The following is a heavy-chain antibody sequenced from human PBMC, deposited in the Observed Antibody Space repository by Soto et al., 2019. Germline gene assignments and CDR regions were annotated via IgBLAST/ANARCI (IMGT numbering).Heavy chain of an antibody. CDR1: GFTFSTYA. D-gene: IGHD2-2*01. CDR3: AKDGGAVPAHLDY. V-gene: IGHV3-23*01. CDR2: VSGSGGGT. J-gene: IGHJ4*02. Sequence: EVQLLESGGGSVQPGGSLRLSCVASGFTFSTYAMSWVRQAPGKGLEWVSTVSGSGGGTYYADSVKGRFTISRDSSRNTLYLLMNSLRAEDTAVYYCAKDGGAVPAHLDYWGQGTLITVSS.